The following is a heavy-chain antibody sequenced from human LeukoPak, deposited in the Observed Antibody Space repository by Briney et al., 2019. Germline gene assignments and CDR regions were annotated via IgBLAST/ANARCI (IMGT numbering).Heavy chain of an antibody. V-gene: IGHV4-39*01. CDR1: GGSISSSRYY. J-gene: IGHJ4*02. CDR2: IYYSGST. D-gene: IGHD2-2*02. CDR3: ASHDSLRASKIVVVPAAIGYYFDY. Sequence: SETLSLTCTVSGGSISSSRYYWGWIRQPPGKGLEWIGSIYYSGSTYYNPSLKSRVTISIDTSKNQFSLKLSSLTAPGTAVYYCASHDSLRASKIVVVPAAIGYYFDYWGQGTLVTVSS.